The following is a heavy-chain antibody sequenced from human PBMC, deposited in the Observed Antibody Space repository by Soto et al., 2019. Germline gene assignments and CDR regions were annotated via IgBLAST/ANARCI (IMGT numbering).Heavy chain of an antibody. CDR3: ARDSIRDCISTSCYSSYYYGMDV. J-gene: IGHJ6*02. D-gene: IGHD2-2*01. V-gene: IGHV3-30-3*01. Sequence: QVQLVESGGGVVQPGRSLRLSCAASGFTFSSYAMHWVRQAPGKGLEWVAVISYDGSNKYYADSVKGRFTISRDNSKNTLYLQMNSLRAEDTAVYYCARDSIRDCISTSCYSSYYYGMDVWGQGTTVTVSS. CDR2: ISYDGSNK. CDR1: GFTFSSYA.